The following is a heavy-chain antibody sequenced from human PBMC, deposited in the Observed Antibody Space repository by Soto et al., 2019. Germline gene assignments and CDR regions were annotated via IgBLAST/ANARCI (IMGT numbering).Heavy chain of an antibody. V-gene: IGHV5-51*01. CDR3: ARHPTSKAYYFFYYGMDV. D-gene: IGHD2-21*01. CDR2: IHPGDSDT. CDR1: GYSFTSYW. J-gene: IGHJ6*02. Sequence: GESLKISCKGSGYSFTSYWIGWVRQMPGKGLEWMGIIHPGDSDTRYSPSFQGLVTLSADKSIRTAYLQLSSLKASDTAMYYCARHPTSKAYYFFYYGMDVWGQGTTVTVYS.